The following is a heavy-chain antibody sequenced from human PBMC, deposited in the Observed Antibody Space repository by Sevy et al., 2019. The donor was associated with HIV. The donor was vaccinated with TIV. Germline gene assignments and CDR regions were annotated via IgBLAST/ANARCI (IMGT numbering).Heavy chain of an antibody. D-gene: IGHD3-10*01. CDR3: ANPLNYGSGRIRSAFDI. CDR1: GFTFSSYA. V-gene: IGHV3-23*01. Sequence: GGSLRLSCAASGFTFSSYAMSWVRQAPGKGLEWVSAISGSGGSTYYVDSVKGRFTISRDNSKNTLYLQMNSLRAEDTAVSYCANPLNYGSGRIRSAFDIWGQGTMVTVSS. CDR2: ISGSGGST. J-gene: IGHJ3*02.